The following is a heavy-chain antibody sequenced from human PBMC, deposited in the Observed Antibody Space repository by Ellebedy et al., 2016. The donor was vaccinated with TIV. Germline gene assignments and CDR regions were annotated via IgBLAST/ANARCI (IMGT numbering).Heavy chain of an antibody. J-gene: IGHJ4*02. CDR2: ISFDGRSK. CDR1: EFTFSSSA. D-gene: IGHD5-12*01. CDR3: ARDRRGGQYFDY. V-gene: IGHV3-30*04. Sequence: GESLKISCAASEFTFSSSALHWVRQAPGKGLEWVAFISFDGRSKYYADSGKGRFTISRDNSKSTLFLQMSSLRADDTAVYYCARDRRGGQYFDYWGQGTLVTVSS.